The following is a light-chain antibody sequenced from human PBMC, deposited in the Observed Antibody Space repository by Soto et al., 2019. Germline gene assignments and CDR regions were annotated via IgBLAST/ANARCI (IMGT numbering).Light chain of an antibody. CDR3: QQYKSYSRT. CDR1: QSISSW. CDR2: KAS. J-gene: IGKJ1*01. V-gene: IGKV1-5*03. Sequence: DIQMTQSPSTLSASVGDRVTITCRASQSISSWLAWYQQKPGKAPKVLIYKASTLESGVPSRFSGSGSGTECTLTINSLQPDDFATYSCQQYKSYSRTFGQGTKVEIK.